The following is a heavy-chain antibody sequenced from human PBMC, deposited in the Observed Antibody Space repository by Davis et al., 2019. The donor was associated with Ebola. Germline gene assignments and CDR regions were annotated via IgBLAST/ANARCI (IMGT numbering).Heavy chain of an antibody. Sequence: ASVKVSCKASGYTFTSYAMNWVRQAPGQGLEWMGWINTNTGNPTYAQGFTGRFVFSLDTSVSTAYLQISSLKAEDTAVYYCARDDSGYGDFPPDYWGQGTLVTVSS. V-gene: IGHV7-4-1*02. D-gene: IGHD4-17*01. CDR1: GYTFTSYA. CDR2: INTNTGNP. J-gene: IGHJ4*02. CDR3: ARDDSGYGDFPPDY.